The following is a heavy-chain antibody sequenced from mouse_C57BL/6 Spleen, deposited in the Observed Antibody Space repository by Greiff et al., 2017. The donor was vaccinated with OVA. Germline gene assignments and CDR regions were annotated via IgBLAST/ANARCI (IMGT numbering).Heavy chain of an antibody. CDR1: GFTFSNYW. CDR2: IRLKSDNYAT. D-gene: IGHD1-1*01. Sequence: DVQLQESGGGLVQPGGSMKLSCVASGFTFSNYWMNWVRQSPEKGLEWVAQIRLKSDNYATHYAESVKGRFTISRDDSKSSVYLQMNNLRAEDTGIYYCTAYYYGSPGYYWGQGTTLTVSS. J-gene: IGHJ2*01. CDR3: TAYYYGSPGYY. V-gene: IGHV6-3*01.